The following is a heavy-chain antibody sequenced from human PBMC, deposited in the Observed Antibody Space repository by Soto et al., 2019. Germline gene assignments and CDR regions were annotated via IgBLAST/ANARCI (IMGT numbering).Heavy chain of an antibody. J-gene: IGHJ4*02. CDR2: IYYSGST. V-gene: IGHV4-59*08. D-gene: IGHD3-16*02. Sequence: PSETLSLTCSVSGGSLSSHYWTWIRQPPGKGLEWIGYIYYSGSTNYNPSLKSRVTMSADTSRNQISLRLTSVTAADTAAYYCTRSVWGGLVNDYWGQGTLVTVSS. CDR3: TRSVWGGLVNDY. CDR1: GGSLSSHY.